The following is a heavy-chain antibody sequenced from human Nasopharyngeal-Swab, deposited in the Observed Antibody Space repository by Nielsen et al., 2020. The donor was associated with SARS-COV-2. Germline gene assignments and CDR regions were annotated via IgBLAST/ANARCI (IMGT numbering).Heavy chain of an antibody. CDR1: GFPFSSYG. CDR3: ARSGSSGYGPFDY. V-gene: IGHV3-33*01. J-gene: IGHJ4*02. D-gene: IGHD3-22*01. CDR2: IWYDGSNK. Sequence: LSLTCAASGFPFSSYGMHWVRQAPGKGLEWVAVIWYDGSNKYYADSVKGRFTISRDNSKNTLYLQMNSLRAEDTAVYYCARSGSSGYGPFDYWGQGTLVTVSS.